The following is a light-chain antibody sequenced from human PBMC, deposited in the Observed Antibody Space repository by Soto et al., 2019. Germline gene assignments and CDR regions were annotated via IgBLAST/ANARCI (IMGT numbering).Light chain of an antibody. J-gene: IGKJ1*01. CDR1: QSVSSSY. CDR2: DAS. Sequence: EIVFTQSPGTLSLSPGERATLSCRASQSVSSSYLAWYQQKPGQAPRLLIYDASSRATGIPDRFSGSGSGTAFTLTISRLEPEGFAVYYCQQYGSSPETFGQGTRVEIK. V-gene: IGKV3-20*01. CDR3: QQYGSSPET.